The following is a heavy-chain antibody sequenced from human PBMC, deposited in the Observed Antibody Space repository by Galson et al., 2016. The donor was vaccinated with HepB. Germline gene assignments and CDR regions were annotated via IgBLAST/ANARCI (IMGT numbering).Heavy chain of an antibody. J-gene: IGHJ4*02. Sequence: SVTVSCKVSGYRLSELSMHWVRQAPGKGLEWMGGFDAEEGETLYAQKFQGRVTMTEDTSTDTVYMEVSSLTSGDTAVYFCASSRGHNYGPFDSWGQGTLVTVSS. CDR1: GYRLSELS. CDR2: FDAEEGET. V-gene: IGHV1-24*01. D-gene: IGHD5-18*01. CDR3: ASSRGHNYGPFDS.